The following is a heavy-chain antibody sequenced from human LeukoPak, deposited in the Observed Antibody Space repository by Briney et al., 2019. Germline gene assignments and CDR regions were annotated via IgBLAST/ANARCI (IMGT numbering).Heavy chain of an antibody. CDR1: DASISTYY. Sequence: PSETLSLTCTVSDASISTYYWSWIRQPPGKGLEWIGSIHYSGTTNYNPSLKSRVTISVDTSKYQFSLKLSSVTAADTAVYYCARVGSYSNYGFGDYWGQGTLVTVSS. V-gene: IGHV4-59*01. J-gene: IGHJ4*02. D-gene: IGHD4-11*01. CDR2: IHYSGTT. CDR3: ARVGSYSNYGFGDY.